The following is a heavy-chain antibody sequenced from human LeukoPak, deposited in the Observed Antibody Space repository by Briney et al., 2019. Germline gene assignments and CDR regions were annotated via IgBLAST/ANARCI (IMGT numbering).Heavy chain of an antibody. Sequence: QTGGSLRLSCAASGFTFSSYGMHWVRQAPGKGLEWVAVISYDGSNKYYADSVKGRFTISRDNSKNTLYLQMNSLRAEDTAVYYCARSGSYYGIDYWGQGTLVTVSS. J-gene: IGHJ4*02. CDR1: GFTFSSYG. D-gene: IGHD3-10*01. CDR2: ISYDGSNK. V-gene: IGHV3-30*03. CDR3: ARSGSYYGIDY.